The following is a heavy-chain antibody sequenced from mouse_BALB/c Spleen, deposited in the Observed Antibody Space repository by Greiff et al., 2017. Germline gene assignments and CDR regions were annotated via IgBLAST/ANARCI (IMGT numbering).Heavy chain of an antibody. J-gene: IGHJ4*01. D-gene: IGHD2-10*01. CDR2: INPNNGGT. CDR1: GYTFTEYT. Sequence: VQLQQSGPELVKPGASVKISCKTSGYTFTEYTMHWVKQSHGKSLEWIGGINPNNGGTSYNQKFKGKATLTVDKSSSIAYMELRSLTSEDSAVYYCARKNPPYYGNHYYAMDDWGQGTSVTVSS. CDR3: ARKNPPYYGNHYYAMDD. V-gene: IGHV1-18*01.